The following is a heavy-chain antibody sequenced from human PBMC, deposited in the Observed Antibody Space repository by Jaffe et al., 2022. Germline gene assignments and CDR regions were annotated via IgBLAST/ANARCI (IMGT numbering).Heavy chain of an antibody. J-gene: IGHJ4*02. CDR3: ARDSVAYYDSSGYYYGFDY. CDR2: IKQDGSEK. D-gene: IGHD3-22*01. Sequence: EVQLVESGGGLVQPGGSLRLSCAASGFTFSSYWMSWVRQAPGKGLEWVANIKQDGSEKYYVDSVKGRFTISRDNAKNSLYLQMNSLRAEDTAVYYCARDSVAYYDSSGYYYGFDYWGQGTLVTVSS. CDR1: GFTFSSYW. V-gene: IGHV3-7*05.